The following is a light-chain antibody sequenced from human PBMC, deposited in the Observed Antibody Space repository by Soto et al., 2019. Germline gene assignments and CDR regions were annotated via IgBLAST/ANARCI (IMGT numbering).Light chain of an antibody. CDR2: GAS. CDR3: QQYGSSPLFT. J-gene: IGKJ3*01. Sequence: EIVLTQSPAPLSFSPGERATLPCRASQSISSSYLAWYQQKPGQAPSLLIYGASSRATGIPDRFSGSGSGTDFTLTISRLEPEDFAVYYCQQYGSSPLFTFGPGTKVDIK. CDR1: QSISSSY. V-gene: IGKV3-20*01.